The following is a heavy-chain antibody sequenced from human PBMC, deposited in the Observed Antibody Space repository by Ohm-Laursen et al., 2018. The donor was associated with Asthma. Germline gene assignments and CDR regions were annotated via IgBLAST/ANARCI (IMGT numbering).Heavy chain of an antibody. Sequence: SLRLSCAASGFTFSSYWMHWVRQAPGKGLVWVSRINSDGSSTSYADSVKGRFTISRDNAKNTLYLQMNSLRAEDTAVYYCARGGIAVAGYAFDIWGQGTMVTVSS. CDR3: ARGGIAVAGYAFDI. CDR1: GFTFSSYW. J-gene: IGHJ3*02. V-gene: IGHV3-74*01. CDR2: INSDGSST. D-gene: IGHD6-19*01.